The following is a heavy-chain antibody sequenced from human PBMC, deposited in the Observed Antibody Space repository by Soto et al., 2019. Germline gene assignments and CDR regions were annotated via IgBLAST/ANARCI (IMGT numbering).Heavy chain of an antibody. V-gene: IGHV3-33*01. D-gene: IGHD6-19*01. CDR3: ARGMLGIAVAVSAFDI. CDR2: IWYYGSNK. CDR1: GFTFSSYG. Sequence: WGSLRLSCAASGFTFSSYGMHWVRQDPGKGLEWVAVIWYYGSNKYYADSVKGRFTISRDNSKNTLYLQMNSLRAEDTAVYYCARGMLGIAVAVSAFDIWGNGKMVSVS. J-gene: IGHJ3*02.